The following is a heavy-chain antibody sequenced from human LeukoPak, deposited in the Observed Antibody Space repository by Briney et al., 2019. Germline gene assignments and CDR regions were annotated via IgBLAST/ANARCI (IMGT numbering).Heavy chain of an antibody. Sequence: PGGSLRLSCAAFGFTFRSYSMNWVRHAPGKGLEWVSYISGGSSTIHYADSVKGRFTISRDNAKNSLYLQMNSLRDEDTGVYYCARDYGYSSSFDYGGLGTLVTVSS. CDR2: ISGGSSTI. J-gene: IGHJ4*02. V-gene: IGHV3-48*02. CDR1: GFTFRSYS. D-gene: IGHD6-13*01. CDR3: ARDYGYSSSFDY.